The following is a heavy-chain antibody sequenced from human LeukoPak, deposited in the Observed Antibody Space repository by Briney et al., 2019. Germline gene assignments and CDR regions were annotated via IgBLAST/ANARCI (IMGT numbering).Heavy chain of an antibody. Sequence: APVKVSCKASGYTFTCYYMHWVRQAPGQGLEWMGWINPNSGGTNYAQKFQGRVTMTRDTSISTAYMELSRLRSDDTAVYYCASLAVAGEYYFDYWGQGTLVTVSS. CDR1: GYTFTCYY. V-gene: IGHV1-2*02. CDR2: INPNSGGT. J-gene: IGHJ4*02. CDR3: ASLAVAGEYYFDY. D-gene: IGHD6-19*01.